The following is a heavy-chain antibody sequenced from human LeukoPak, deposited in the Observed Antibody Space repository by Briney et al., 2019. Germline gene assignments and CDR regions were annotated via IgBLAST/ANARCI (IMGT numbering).Heavy chain of an antibody. CDR2: ISSGGTYE. J-gene: IGHJ4*02. D-gene: IGHD3-10*01. V-gene: IGHV3-30*01. CDR1: GFTFSNYA. Sequence: PWGSLRLSCAASGFTFSNYAMHWVRQAPGKGLEWVSLISSGGTYEYYADSVKGRFTISRDNSKNTLYLQLNSLRAEDTAVYYCARDSTYYYDSGSSGPHYFDNWGQGTLVTVSS. CDR3: ARDSTYYYDSGSSGPHYFDN.